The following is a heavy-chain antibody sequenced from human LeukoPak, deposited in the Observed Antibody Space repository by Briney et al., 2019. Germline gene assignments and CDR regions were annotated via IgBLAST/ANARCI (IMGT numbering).Heavy chain of an antibody. CDR3: ARDLYDFWSGSNLNWFDP. J-gene: IGHJ5*02. CDR2: IYYSGST. Sequence: SQTLSLTCTVSGGSISSGDYYWSWIRQPPGKGLEWIGYIYYSGSTYYNPSLKSRVTISVDTSKNQFSLKLSSVTAADTAVYYCARDLYDFWSGSNLNWFDPWGQGTLVTVSP. V-gene: IGHV4-30-4*08. CDR1: GGSISSGDYY. D-gene: IGHD3-3*01.